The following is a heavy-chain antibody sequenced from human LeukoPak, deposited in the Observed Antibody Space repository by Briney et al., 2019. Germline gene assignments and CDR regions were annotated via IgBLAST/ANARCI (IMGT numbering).Heavy chain of an antibody. Sequence: GASVKVSCKASGYTFTSYDINWVRQAPGQGLEWMGGIIPIFGTANYAQKFQGRVTITADESTSTAYMELSSLRSEDTAVYYCASETSDGGYNYGYYYYGMDVWGQGTTVTVSS. CDR2: IIPIFGTA. V-gene: IGHV1-69*13. CDR3: ASETSDGGYNYGYYYYGMDV. J-gene: IGHJ6*02. CDR1: GYTFTSYD. D-gene: IGHD5-24*01.